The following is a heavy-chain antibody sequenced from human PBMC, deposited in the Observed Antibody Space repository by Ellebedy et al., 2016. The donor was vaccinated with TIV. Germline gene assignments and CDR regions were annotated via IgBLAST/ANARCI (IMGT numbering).Heavy chain of an antibody. Sequence: GESLKISCAASGFTFSSYAMSWVRQAPGKGLEWVSAISGSGGSTYYADSVKGRFTISRDNAKNSLYLQMNSLRADDTAAYYCAKVPLRTLPDDFDIWGQGTMVTVSS. V-gene: IGHV3-23*01. CDR2: ISGSGGST. CDR1: GFTFSSYA. J-gene: IGHJ3*02. CDR3: AKVPLRTLPDDFDI. D-gene: IGHD1-26*01.